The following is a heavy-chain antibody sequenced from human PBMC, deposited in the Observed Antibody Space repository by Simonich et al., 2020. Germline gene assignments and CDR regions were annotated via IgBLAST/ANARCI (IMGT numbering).Heavy chain of an antibody. CDR2: IYNNRSNK. CDR3: ARDGERYCGGDCYSYFDY. V-gene: IGHV3-30*07. Sequence: QVQLVESGGGVVQPGRSLRLSCAASGFTFSSYAMHWVRQAPGKGLEWGAVIYNNRSNKYYANTVKGRFTISRDNSKNTLYLQMNSLRAEDTAVYYCARDGERYCGGDCYSYFDYWGQGTLVTVSS. D-gene: IGHD2-21*02. J-gene: IGHJ4*02. CDR1: GFTFSSYA.